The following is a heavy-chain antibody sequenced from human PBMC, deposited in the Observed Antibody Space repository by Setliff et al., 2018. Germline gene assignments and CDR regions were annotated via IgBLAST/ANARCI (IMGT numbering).Heavy chain of an antibody. V-gene: IGHV4-30-2*01. Sequence: PSETLSLTCAVSGVSISSGDASWSWVRQPPGKGLEWIGYIYHAGSTYYNPSLESRVTTSIDKPNKQFSLELRSFTDADTALYYCARGGGYGSGGSFHNAPFDYWGQGMLVTVSS. CDR2: IYHAGST. J-gene: IGHJ4*02. CDR3: ARGGGYGSGGSFHNAPFDY. CDR1: GVSISSGDAS. D-gene: IGHD3-10*01.